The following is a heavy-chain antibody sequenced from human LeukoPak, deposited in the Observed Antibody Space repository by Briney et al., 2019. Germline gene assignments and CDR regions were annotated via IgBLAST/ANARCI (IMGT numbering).Heavy chain of an antibody. J-gene: IGHJ4*02. Sequence: GGSLRLSCAASGFTFSNYWMSWVRQAPGKGLEWVANIKKDGSEKYYVDSVKGRFTISRDNAKNSLYLQMNSLRAEDTAVYYCARVLHKRNYDSSVYYGYWGQGTLVTVSS. CDR1: GFTFSNYW. D-gene: IGHD3-22*01. CDR2: IKKDGSEK. CDR3: ARVLHKRNYDSSVYYGY. V-gene: IGHV3-7*04.